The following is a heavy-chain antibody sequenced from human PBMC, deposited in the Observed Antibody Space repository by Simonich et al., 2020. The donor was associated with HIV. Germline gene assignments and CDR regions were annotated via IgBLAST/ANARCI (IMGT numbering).Heavy chain of an antibody. CDR2: IWYDGSKK. CDR1: GFTFRNYG. Sequence: GGVVQPGRSLRLSCAASGFTFRNYGMHWVRQAPGKGLEWVAVIWYDGSKKYYADSVKGRFTISRDNSKNTLYLQMNSLRAEDTAMYYCAKDQWVGNDAFDIWGQGTVVTVSS. CDR3: AKDQWVGNDAFDI. D-gene: IGHD2-15*01. V-gene: IGHV3-30*18. J-gene: IGHJ3*02.